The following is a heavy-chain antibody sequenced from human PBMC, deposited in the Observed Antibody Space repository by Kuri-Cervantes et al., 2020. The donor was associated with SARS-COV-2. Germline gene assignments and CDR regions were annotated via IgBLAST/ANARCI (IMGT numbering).Heavy chain of an antibody. CDR1: GFLFSASA. Sequence: GESLKISCEVSGFLFSASAIHWVRQGSGKGLEWVGRVRGKANNYATAYAASVKGRFTISRDDSKNMAYLQMNSLKTEDTAVYYCARDPGRPMGDILTDAFDIWGQGTMVTVSS. V-gene: IGHV3-73*01. CDR2: VRGKANNYAT. J-gene: IGHJ3*02. D-gene: IGHD3-9*01. CDR3: ARDPGRPMGDILTDAFDI.